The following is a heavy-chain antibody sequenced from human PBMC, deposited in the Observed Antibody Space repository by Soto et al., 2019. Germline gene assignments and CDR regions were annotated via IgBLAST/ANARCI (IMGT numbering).Heavy chain of an antibody. D-gene: IGHD3-22*01. CDR1: GFTVSSND. CDR3: ARDQLYYNDISGRPLNAFDV. CDR2: IGIGSSTK. V-gene: IGHV3-48*01. Sequence: PGGFLRLSCAASGFTVSSNDVNWVRQAPGKGLEWVSYIGIGSSTKYYADSVKGRFTISRDNAKNSLYLQMNSLRAEDTAVYYCARDQLYYNDISGRPLNAFDVWGQGTMVTVSS. J-gene: IGHJ3*01.